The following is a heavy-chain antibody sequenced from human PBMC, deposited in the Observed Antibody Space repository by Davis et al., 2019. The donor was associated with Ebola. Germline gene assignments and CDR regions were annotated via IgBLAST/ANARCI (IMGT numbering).Heavy chain of an antibody. D-gene: IGHD2-2*01. CDR2: IIPIFGTA. CDR3: ARAKGGYCSSTSCYAPYYFDY. J-gene: IGHJ4*02. Sequence: AASVKVSCKASGGTFSSYAISWVRQAPGQGLEWMGGIIPIFGTANYAQKFQGRVTITADESTSTAYMELSSLRSEDTAVYYCARAKGGYCSSTSCYAPYYFDYWGQGTLVTVSS. CDR1: GGTFSSYA. V-gene: IGHV1-69*13.